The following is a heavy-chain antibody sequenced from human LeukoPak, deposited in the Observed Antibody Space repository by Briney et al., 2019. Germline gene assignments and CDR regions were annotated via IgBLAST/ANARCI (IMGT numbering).Heavy chain of an antibody. CDR1: GFSFSSYV. CDR3: AKGGGGRLIYYYYMDV. Sequence: GGSLRLSCAASGFSFSSYVMHWVRQAPGKGLEWVAVMSTDGSIKIYADSVKGRFTISRDNAKNSLYLQMNSLRTEDMALYYCAKGGGGRLIYYYYMDVWGKGTTVTVSS. D-gene: IGHD3-16*01. J-gene: IGHJ6*03. CDR2: MSTDGSIK. V-gene: IGHV3-30*18.